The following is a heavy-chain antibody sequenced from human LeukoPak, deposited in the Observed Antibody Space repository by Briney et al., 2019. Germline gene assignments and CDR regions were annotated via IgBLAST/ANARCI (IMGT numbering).Heavy chain of an antibody. Sequence: ASVKVSCKASGYTFTSYYMHWVRQAPGQGLEWMGIINPSGGSTSYAQKFQGRVTMTRDMSTSTVYMELSSLRSEHTAVYYCARGVGATISYYHYYIDVWGKGTTVTVSS. CDR2: INPSGGST. V-gene: IGHV1-46*01. CDR1: GYTFTSYY. D-gene: IGHD1-26*01. CDR3: ARGVGATISYYHYYIDV. J-gene: IGHJ6*03.